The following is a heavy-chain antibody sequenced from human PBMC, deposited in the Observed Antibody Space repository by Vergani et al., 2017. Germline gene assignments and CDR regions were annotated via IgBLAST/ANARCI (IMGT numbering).Heavy chain of an antibody. Sequence: QVQLVQSGSELKKPGASVKVSCKASGYTFTSYAMNWVRQAPGQGLEWMGWINTNTGNPTYAQGFTGRFVFSLDTSVSTAYLQMSSLKAEDTAVYDCASYSSGLPPRAGFDYWGQGTLVTVSS. J-gene: IGHJ4*02. CDR3: ASYSSGLPPRAGFDY. CDR1: GYTFTSYA. CDR2: INTNTGNP. D-gene: IGHD6-19*01. V-gene: IGHV7-4-1*02.